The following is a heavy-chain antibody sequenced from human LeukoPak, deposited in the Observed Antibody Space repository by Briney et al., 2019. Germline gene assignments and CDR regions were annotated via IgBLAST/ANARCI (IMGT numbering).Heavy chain of an antibody. Sequence: GGSLRLSCAASGFTFSSYGVHWVRQAPGKGLEWVAVISYDGSNKYYADSVKGRFTISRDNSKNTLYLQMNSLRAEDTAVYYCAKEDSGWYEGVYYFDYWGQGTLVTVSS. V-gene: IGHV3-30*18. CDR3: AKEDSGWYEGVYYFDY. CDR1: GFTFSSYG. J-gene: IGHJ4*02. CDR2: ISYDGSNK. D-gene: IGHD6-19*01.